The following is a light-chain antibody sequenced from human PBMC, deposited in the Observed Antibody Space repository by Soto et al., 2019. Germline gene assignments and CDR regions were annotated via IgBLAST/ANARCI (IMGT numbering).Light chain of an antibody. CDR2: GAS. J-gene: IGKJ1*01. CDR1: QTVSSTY. CDR3: HQCGNSWWT. Sequence: EIVLTQSPGTLSLSPGERATLSCRASQTVSSTYLVWYQQKPGQAPRLLIYGASNRAPGLSDRFSGSGSGTDFTLNISRLEPEDFAVYYCHQCGNSWWTFGQGTKVEIQ. V-gene: IGKV3-20*01.